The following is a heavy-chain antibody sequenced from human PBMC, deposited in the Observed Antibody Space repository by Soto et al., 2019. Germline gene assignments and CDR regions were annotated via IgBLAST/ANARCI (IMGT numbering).Heavy chain of an antibody. V-gene: IGHV4-31*03. D-gene: IGHD3-10*01. Sequence: SETLSLTCTVSGGSISSGGYYWSWIRQHPGKGLEWIGYIYYSGSTYYNPSLKSRVTISVDTSKNQFSLKLGSVTAADTAVYYCARDSRRSKFSPYYYGMDVWGQGTTVTVSS. J-gene: IGHJ6*02. CDR1: GGSISSGGYY. CDR3: ARDSRRSKFSPYYYGMDV. CDR2: IYYSGST.